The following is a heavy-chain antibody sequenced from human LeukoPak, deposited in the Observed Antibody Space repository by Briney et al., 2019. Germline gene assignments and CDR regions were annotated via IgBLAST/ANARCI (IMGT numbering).Heavy chain of an antibody. D-gene: IGHD5-12*01. J-gene: IGHJ4*02. Sequence: ASVKVSCKASGYTFTSYDINWVRQATGQGLEWMGWTNPNSGNTGYAQKFQGRVAMTRNTSISTAYMELSSLRSEDTAVYYCARDGYKSNYRFDFWGQGTLVTVSS. CDR3: ARDGYKSNYRFDF. V-gene: IGHV1-8*01. CDR1: GYTFTSYD. CDR2: TNPNSGNT.